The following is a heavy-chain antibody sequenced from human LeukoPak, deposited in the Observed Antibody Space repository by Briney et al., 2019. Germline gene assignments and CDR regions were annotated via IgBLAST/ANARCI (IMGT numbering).Heavy chain of an antibody. J-gene: IGHJ4*02. CDR3: AKGRRVFGRDYFDY. Sequence: PGGSLRLSCAASGFTFSSYGMSWVRQAPGKGLEWVSAIIRSGGSTYYADSVKGRFTISRDNSKTTLYLQMNSLRAEDTAVYYCAKGRRVFGRDYFDYWGQGTLVTVSS. CDR1: GFTFSSYG. D-gene: IGHD1-26*01. V-gene: IGHV3-23*01. CDR2: IIRSGGST.